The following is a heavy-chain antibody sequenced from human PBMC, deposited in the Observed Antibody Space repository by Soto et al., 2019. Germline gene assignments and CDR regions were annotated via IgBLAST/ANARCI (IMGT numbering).Heavy chain of an antibody. D-gene: IGHD2-15*01. J-gene: IGHJ4*02. V-gene: IGHV3-74*01. CDR2: INSDGSST. Sequence: EVQLVESGGGLVQPGGSLRLSCAASGFTFSSYWMHWVRQAPGKGLVWVSRINSDGSSTSYADSVKGRFTISRDNAKNTLYLQMNSLRAEDTAVYYCVRKSLVVAAATREDYWGQGPLVTVSS. CDR1: GFTFSSYW. CDR3: VRKSLVVAAATREDY.